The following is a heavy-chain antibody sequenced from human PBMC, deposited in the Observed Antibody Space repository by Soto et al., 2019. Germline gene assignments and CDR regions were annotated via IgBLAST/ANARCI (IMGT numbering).Heavy chain of an antibody. J-gene: IGHJ4*02. D-gene: IGHD2-2*03. CDR2: INHSGST. Sequence: QVQLQQWGAGLLKPSETLSLTCAVYGGSFSGYYWSWIRQPPGKGLEWIGEINHSGSTNYNPSLTSRVTISVDTSKNQFSLKLSSVTAADTAVYYCARGRMGIVSFDYWGQGTLVTVSS. CDR1: GGSFSGYY. CDR3: ARGRMGIVSFDY. V-gene: IGHV4-34*01.